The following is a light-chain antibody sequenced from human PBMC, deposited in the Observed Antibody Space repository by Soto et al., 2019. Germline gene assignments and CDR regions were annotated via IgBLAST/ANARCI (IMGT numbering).Light chain of an antibody. CDR1: SSYVGGYNY. Sequence: QSALTQPASVSGSPGQSITISCTGTSSYVGGYNYVSWYQHHPGKAPKLMIYDVTNRPSGVSNRFSGSKSGSTASLTISGLQAEDEADYYCSSYTSTSTLGVFGTGTKLTVL. CDR3: SSYTSTSTLGV. J-gene: IGLJ1*01. V-gene: IGLV2-14*03. CDR2: DVT.